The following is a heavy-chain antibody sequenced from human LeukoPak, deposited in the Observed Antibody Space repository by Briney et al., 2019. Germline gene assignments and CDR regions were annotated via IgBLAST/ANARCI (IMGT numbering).Heavy chain of an antibody. V-gene: IGHV4-4*07. J-gene: IGHJ6*02. CDR3: AREPAVAGTRVVCGMDV. CDR2: IYTSGST. D-gene: IGHD6-19*01. CDR1: GGSISSYY. Sequence: SETLSLACTVSGGSISSYYWSWIRQPAGKGLEWIGRIYTSGSTNYNPSLKSRVTMSVDTSKNQFSLKLSSVTAADTAVYYCAREPAVAGTRVVCGMDVWGQGTTVTVSS.